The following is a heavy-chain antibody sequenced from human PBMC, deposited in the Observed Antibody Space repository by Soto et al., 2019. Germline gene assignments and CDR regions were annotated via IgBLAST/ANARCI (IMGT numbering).Heavy chain of an antibody. CDR1: GFTSSDHY. J-gene: IGHJ4*02. Sequence: GGSLRLSCAVSGFTSSDHYMDWVRQAPGKGLEWIGRSRNRANSYTAEYAASVKGRFTISRDDSKNSLYLQMNSLKTEDTAVYYCARTGPHSTTYDWGQGTLVTVSS. CDR3: ARTGPHSTTYD. D-gene: IGHD6-13*01. V-gene: IGHV3-72*01. CDR2: SRNRANSYTA.